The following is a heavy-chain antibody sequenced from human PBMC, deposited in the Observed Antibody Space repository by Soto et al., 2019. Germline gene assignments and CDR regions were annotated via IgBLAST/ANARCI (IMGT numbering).Heavy chain of an antibody. CDR3: ANGYCSGGSCPLWFDP. D-gene: IGHD2-15*01. V-gene: IGHV3-30*18. CDR2: ISYDGSNK. Sequence: GGSLRLSCAASGFTFSSYGMRWVRQAPGKGLEWVAVISYDGSNKYYADYVKGRFTISRDNSKNTLYLQMNSLRAEDTAVYYCANGYCSGGSCPLWFDPWGQGTLVTVSS. J-gene: IGHJ5*02. CDR1: GFTFSSYG.